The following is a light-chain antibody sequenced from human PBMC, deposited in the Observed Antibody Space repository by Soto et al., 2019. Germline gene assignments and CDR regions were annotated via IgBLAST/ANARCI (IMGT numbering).Light chain of an antibody. V-gene: IGKV1-5*03. Sequence: DIQMTQSPSTLSASVGDRDTITCRASQNIISWLAWYQQKPGKAPKLLTYKASSLESGVPSRFSGSGSGTEFTLTINSLQPDDFATYYCQQYISFPHTFGQGTKLEIK. CDR2: KAS. CDR1: QNIISW. J-gene: IGKJ2*01. CDR3: QQYISFPHT.